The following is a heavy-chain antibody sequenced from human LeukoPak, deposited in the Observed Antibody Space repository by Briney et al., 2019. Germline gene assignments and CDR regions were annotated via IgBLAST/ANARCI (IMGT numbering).Heavy chain of an antibody. D-gene: IGHD3-22*01. J-gene: IGHJ4*02. Sequence: GGSLRLSCAASGFTFSSYSMNWVRQAPGKGLEWVSSISSSSSYIYYADSVKGRFTISRDNAKNSLYLQMNSLRAEDTAVYYCARDEFSYYYDSNLGYWGQGTLVTVSS. CDR3: ARDEFSYYYDSNLGY. CDR2: ISSSSSYI. V-gene: IGHV3-21*01. CDR1: GFTFSSYS.